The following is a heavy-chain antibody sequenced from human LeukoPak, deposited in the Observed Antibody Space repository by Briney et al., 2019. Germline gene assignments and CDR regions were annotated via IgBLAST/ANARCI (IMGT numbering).Heavy chain of an antibody. D-gene: IGHD4/OR15-4a*01. CDR1: GGSISNYF. CDR2: IYSSGST. J-gene: IGHJ5*02. CDR3: ARDLTTPPYNWFDP. Sequence: PSETLSLTCSVSGGSISNYFWTWIRQPPGKGLEWIGYIYSSGSTYYNPSLKSRVTMSVDTSKNQFSLKLSSVTAADTAVYYCARDLTTPPYNWFDPWGQGTLVTVSS. V-gene: IGHV4-59*12.